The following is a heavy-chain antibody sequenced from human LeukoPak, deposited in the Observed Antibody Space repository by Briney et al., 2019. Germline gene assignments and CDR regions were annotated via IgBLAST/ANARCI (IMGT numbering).Heavy chain of an antibody. CDR1: GGSFSGYY. CDR3: ARVWGTVTHYYYYYMDV. CDR2: INHSGST. Sequence: SETLSLTCAVYGGSFSGYYWSWIRQPPGKGLEWIGEINHSGSTNYNPPLKSRVTMSVDTSKNQFSLKLSSVTAADTAVYYCARVWGTVTHYYYYYMDVWGKGTTVTVSS. D-gene: IGHD4-11*01. J-gene: IGHJ6*03. V-gene: IGHV4-34*01.